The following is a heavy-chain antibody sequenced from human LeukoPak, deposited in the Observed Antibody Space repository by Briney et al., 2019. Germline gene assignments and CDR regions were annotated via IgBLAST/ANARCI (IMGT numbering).Heavy chain of an antibody. J-gene: IGHJ4*02. D-gene: IGHD3-16*01. CDR1: GFMFSNYV. Sequence: PGGSLRLSCAGAGFMFSNYVMYWVRQAPGKGLEWVSVISASGGTADYADSVKGRFTISRDNSKNTLYLQMNSLRAEATAVYYCAKGGRGTYYSDSWGQGTLVTVSS. CDR2: ISASGGTA. CDR3: AKGGRGTYYSDS. V-gene: IGHV3-23*01.